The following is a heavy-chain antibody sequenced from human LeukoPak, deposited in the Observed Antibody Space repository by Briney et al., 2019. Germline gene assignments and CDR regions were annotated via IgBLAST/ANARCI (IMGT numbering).Heavy chain of an antibody. V-gene: IGHV5-51*01. J-gene: IGHJ4*02. CDR3: AGRLSTIAISAANDY. D-gene: IGHD2/OR15-2a*01. CDR1: GYSFSSYW. CDR2: IHPGDSET. Sequence: GESLKISCKGSGYSFSSYWIAWVRQMPGKGLEWMGIIHPGDSETTDNPSFKGHVTMSADKSISTAYLQWSSLEDTDTAKYYYAGRLSTIAISAANDYWGQGTLVTVSS.